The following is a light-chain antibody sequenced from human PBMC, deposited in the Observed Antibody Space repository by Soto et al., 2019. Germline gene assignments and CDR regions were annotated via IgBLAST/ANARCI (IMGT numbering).Light chain of an antibody. CDR2: EGN. CDR3: CSYAGSSPHVV. J-gene: IGLJ2*01. V-gene: IGLV2-23*01. Sequence: QSVLTQPASVSGSPGQSITISCTGTSSDLGDYNSVSWYQQHPGKAPKLMIYEGNKRPSGVSNRFSGSKSGNTASLTISGLQAEDEAHYYCCSYAGSSPHVVFGGGTQLTVL. CDR1: SSDLGDYNS.